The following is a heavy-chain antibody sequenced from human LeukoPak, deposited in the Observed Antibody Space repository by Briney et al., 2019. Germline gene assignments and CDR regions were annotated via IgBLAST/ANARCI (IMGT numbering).Heavy chain of an antibody. D-gene: IGHD4-17*01. CDR3: ARQTTVTTGYYYYYYMDV. V-gene: IGHV4-59*01. J-gene: IGHJ6*03. Sequence: SETLSLTCTVSGGSISSYYWNWIRQPPGKGLEWIGYIYYSGSTNYNPSLKSRVTISVDTSKNQFSLKLSSVTAADTAVYYCARQTTVTTGYYYYYYMDVWGKGTTVTISS. CDR1: GGSISSYY. CDR2: IYYSGST.